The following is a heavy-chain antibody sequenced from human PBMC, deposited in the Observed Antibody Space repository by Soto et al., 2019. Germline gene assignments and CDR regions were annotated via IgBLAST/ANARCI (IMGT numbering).Heavy chain of an antibody. D-gene: IGHD6-6*01. CDR3: ARDEGSSSGFDY. J-gene: IGHJ4*02. Sequence: ASVRVSCKASGYTFTGYYMHWVRQAPGQGLEWMGWINPNSGGTNYAQKFQGRVTMTRDTSISTAYMELSRLRSDDTAVYYCARDEGSSSGFDYWGQGTLVTVSS. CDR1: GYTFTGYY. V-gene: IGHV1-2*02. CDR2: INPNSGGT.